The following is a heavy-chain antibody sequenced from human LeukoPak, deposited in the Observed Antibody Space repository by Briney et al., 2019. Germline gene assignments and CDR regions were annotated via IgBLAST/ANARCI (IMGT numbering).Heavy chain of an antibody. CDR1: GFTFSSYA. J-gene: IGHJ4*02. Sequence: GGSPRLSCAASGFTFSSYAMSWVRQAPGKGLEWVSAISGSGGSTYYADSVKGRFTISRDNAKNSLYLQMNSLRAEDTAVYYCARDFEFGSAAGTPNWGQGTLVTVSS. V-gene: IGHV3-23*01. CDR2: ISGSGGST. CDR3: ARDFEFGSAAGTPN. D-gene: IGHD6-13*01.